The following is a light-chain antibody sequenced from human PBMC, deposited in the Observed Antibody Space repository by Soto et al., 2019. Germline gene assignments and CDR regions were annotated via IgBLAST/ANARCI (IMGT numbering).Light chain of an antibody. CDR1: SSNIGAGYD. CDR3: QSYDSSLTAL. Sequence: QSVLTQPPSVSGAPGQRVTISCTGSSSNIGAGYDVHWYQHLPGTAPKLLIYGNTNRPSGVPDRFSASKSGTSASLAITGLQAEDEADYYCQSYDSSLTALFGGGTKVTVL. CDR2: GNT. J-gene: IGLJ2*01. V-gene: IGLV1-40*01.